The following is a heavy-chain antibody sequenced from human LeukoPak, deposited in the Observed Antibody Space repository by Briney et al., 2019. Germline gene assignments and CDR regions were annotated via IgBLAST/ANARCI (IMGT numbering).Heavy chain of an antibody. D-gene: IGHD3-22*01. V-gene: IGHV3-30*18. CDR1: GFTFSMYA. J-gene: IGHJ4*02. CDR2: ISYDGRTT. CDR3: AKDSAYYDSSGDYFDS. Sequence: GSLILSCAASGFTFSMYAMHWVRQAPGKGLEWVAVISYDGRTTYYRDSVKGRFTISRDKSKNTLYLQMNSLRSDDTAVYYCAKDSAYYDSSGDYFDSWGQGTLVTVSS.